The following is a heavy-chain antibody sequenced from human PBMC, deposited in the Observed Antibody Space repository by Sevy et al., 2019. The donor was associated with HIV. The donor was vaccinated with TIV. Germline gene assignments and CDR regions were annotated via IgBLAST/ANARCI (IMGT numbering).Heavy chain of an antibody. CDR2: IYTSGST. CDR3: ARDQSCSSTSCYMLEAYYYYYGMDV. Sequence: SETLSLTCTVSGGSISSYYWSWIRQPAGKGLEWIGRIYTSGSTTYNPSLKSRVTMSVDTSKNQCSLKLGSVTAADTAVYYCARDQSCSSTSCYMLEAYYYYYGMDVWGQGTTVTVSS. V-gene: IGHV4-4*07. J-gene: IGHJ6*02. D-gene: IGHD2-2*02. CDR1: GGSISSYY.